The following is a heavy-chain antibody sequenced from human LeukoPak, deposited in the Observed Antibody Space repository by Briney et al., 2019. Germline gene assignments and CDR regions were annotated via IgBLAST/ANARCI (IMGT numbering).Heavy chain of an antibody. J-gene: IGHJ6*03. CDR3: ARTPSVVVPARANYYYMDV. CDR1: GGSISSYY. V-gene: IGHV4-4*07. Sequence: SETLSLTCTVSGGSISSYYWSWIRQPAGKGLEWIGRIYTSGSTNYNPSLKSRVTMSVDTSKNQFSLKLSSVTAADTAVYYCARTPSVVVPARANYYYMDVWGKGTTVTVSS. D-gene: IGHD2-2*01. CDR2: IYTSGST.